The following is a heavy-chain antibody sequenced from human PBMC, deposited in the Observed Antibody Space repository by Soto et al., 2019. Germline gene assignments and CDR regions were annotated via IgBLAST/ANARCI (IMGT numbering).Heavy chain of an antibody. D-gene: IGHD2-15*01. V-gene: IGHV4-61*01. Sequence: SETLSLTCTVSGGSVSSGTYYWSWIRQPPGKGLEWIGYIYYSGSTNYNPSLKSRVTISVDTSKNQFSLKLSSVTAADTAVYYCARDPKATVRGYDYYYYGMDVWGQGTTVTVSS. J-gene: IGHJ6*02. CDR3: ARDPKATVRGYDYYYYGMDV. CDR2: IYYSGST. CDR1: GGSVSSGTYY.